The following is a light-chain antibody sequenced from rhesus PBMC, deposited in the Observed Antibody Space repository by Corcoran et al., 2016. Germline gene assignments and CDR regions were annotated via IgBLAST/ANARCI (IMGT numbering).Light chain of an antibody. CDR1: QGISSW. Sequence: DIQMTQSPSSLSASVGDRVTITCRASQGISSWLAWYQQNPGKAPKLLLAKASSLQSGVPSRFSGSGSGTDFTLTISSLQPEDFATYYCQQYNSASYIFGQGTKVEIK. V-gene: IGKV1-21*01. CDR2: KAS. CDR3: QQYNSASYI. J-gene: IGKJ2*01.